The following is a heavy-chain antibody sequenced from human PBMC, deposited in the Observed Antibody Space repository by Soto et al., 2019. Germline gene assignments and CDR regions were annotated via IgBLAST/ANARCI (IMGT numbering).Heavy chain of an antibody. V-gene: IGHV5-10-1*01. CDR3: ARRPNYDSSGYYHGHAFDI. D-gene: IGHD3-22*01. Sequence: DSLTISCKGSGYNFTSYWISLVRQMPGKGLEWMGRIDPSDSYTNYSPSFQGHVTISADKSISTAYLQWSSLKASDTAMYYCARRPNYDSSGYYHGHAFDIWGQGTMVTVPS. J-gene: IGHJ3*02. CDR1: GYNFTSYW. CDR2: IDPSDSYT.